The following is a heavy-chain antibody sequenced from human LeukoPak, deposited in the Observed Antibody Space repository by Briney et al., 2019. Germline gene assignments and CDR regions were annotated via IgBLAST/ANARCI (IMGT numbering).Heavy chain of an antibody. CDR3: ARSKRWLEHYWYFDL. CDR1: GFTFSNYP. V-gene: IGHV3-64*01. J-gene: IGHJ2*01. Sequence: HPGGSLRLSCSASGFTFSNYPMHCVRQAPGKGLEYVSGISGNGGNTYYANSVKGRFTISRDNSKHTLYLQMGSLRAEDMAVYYCARSKRWLEHYWYFDLWGRGTLVTVSS. D-gene: IGHD5-24*01. CDR2: ISGNGGNT.